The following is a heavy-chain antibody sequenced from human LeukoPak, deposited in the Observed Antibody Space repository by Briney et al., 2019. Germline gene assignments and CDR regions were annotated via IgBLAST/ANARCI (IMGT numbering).Heavy chain of an antibody. V-gene: IGHV1-18*01. J-gene: IGHJ4*02. D-gene: IGHD6-13*01. CDR3: ARVRTIAAAGTFDY. CDR1: GYTFTSYG. Sequence: ASVKVSCKASGYTFTSYGISWVRQAPGQGLEWMGWISAYNGNTNYAQKLQGRVTMTTDTSTSTAYMELRSLRSDDTAVYYCARVRTIAAAGTFDYWGQGTLATVSS. CDR2: ISAYNGNT.